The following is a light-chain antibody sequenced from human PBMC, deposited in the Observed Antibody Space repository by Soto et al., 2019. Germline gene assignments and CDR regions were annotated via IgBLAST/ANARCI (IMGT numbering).Light chain of an antibody. CDR2: EGS. V-gene: IGLV2-23*03. Sequence: QSVLTQPASVSGSPGQSITISCTGTSSDVGSYNLVSWYQQHPGKAPKLMINEGSKRPSGVSNRFSGSKSGNTASLTISGLQAEDEADYYCCSYAGSSTFNVVFGGGTKVTVL. CDR3: CSYAGSSTFNVV. J-gene: IGLJ2*01. CDR1: SSDVGSYNL.